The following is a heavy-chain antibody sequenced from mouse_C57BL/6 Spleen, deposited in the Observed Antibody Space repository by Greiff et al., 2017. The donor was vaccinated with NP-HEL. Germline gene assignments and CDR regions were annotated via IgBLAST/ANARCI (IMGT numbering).Heavy chain of an antibody. CDR1: GYSITSGYY. CDR2: ISYDGSN. V-gene: IGHV3-6*01. CDR3: ARDSPDGFYAMDY. Sequence: DVQLQESGPGLVKPSQSLSLTCSVTGYSITSGYYWNWIRQFPGNKLEWMGYISYDGSNNYNPSLKNRISITRDTSKNQFFLKLNSVTTEDTATYYCARDSPDGFYAMDYWGQGTSVTVSS. J-gene: IGHJ4*01. D-gene: IGHD2-3*01.